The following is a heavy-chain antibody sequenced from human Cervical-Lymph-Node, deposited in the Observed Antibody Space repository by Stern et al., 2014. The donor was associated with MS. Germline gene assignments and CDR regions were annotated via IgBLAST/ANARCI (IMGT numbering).Heavy chain of an antibody. CDR3: AGSGTYYPDY. D-gene: IGHD3-3*01. CDR1: GGSISSYY. J-gene: IGHJ4*02. CDR2: VHYRGTT. V-gene: IGHV4-59*08. Sequence: QLQLQESGPGLVKPSETLSLTCSVSGGSISSYYLNWIRQPPGKGLERIANVHYRGTTNYNPSLQSRVTILPDTSMNKIPLKLTSVTAADTAVYYCAGSGTYYPDYWGQGILVTVSS.